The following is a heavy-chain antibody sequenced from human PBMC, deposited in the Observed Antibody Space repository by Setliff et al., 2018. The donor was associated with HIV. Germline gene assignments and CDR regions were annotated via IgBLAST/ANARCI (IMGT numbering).Heavy chain of an antibody. Sequence: GSLRLSCAASGFTFTNAWMSWVRQAPGKGLEWVGRIQSKTDGESTDYAAPVKGRFTISRDYSKNTLFLQMNSLKAEDTAMYYCTKGRTYYDILTGRKTNDYWGQGTLVTVSS. V-gene: IGHV3-15*01. J-gene: IGHJ4*02. D-gene: IGHD3-9*01. CDR3: TKGRTYYDILTGRKTNDY. CDR1: GFTFTNAW. CDR2: IQSKTDGEST.